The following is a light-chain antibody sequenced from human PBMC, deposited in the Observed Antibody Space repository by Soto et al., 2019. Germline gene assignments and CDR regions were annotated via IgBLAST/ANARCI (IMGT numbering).Light chain of an antibody. CDR3: LQHNTSPLT. CDR2: SAS. CDR1: QAIRND. V-gene: IGKV1-17*01. Sequence: DIQMTQSPSSLSASVGDRVTITCRASQAIRNDLAWYQQKPGRIPQGLIYSASRLQSGVPPRFSGTGSGTEFTLTISSLQPEDFATYYCLQHNTSPLTFGGGTKVEIK. J-gene: IGKJ4*01.